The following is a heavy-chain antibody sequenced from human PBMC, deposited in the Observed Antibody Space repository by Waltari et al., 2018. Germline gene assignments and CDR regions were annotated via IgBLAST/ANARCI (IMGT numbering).Heavy chain of an antibody. D-gene: IGHD6-13*01. CDR1: GFSFSNAW. CDR3: ATDPGYSSYWYSPRDRFQH. Sequence: EVQLVESGGGLVKPGGSLRLSCAASGFSFSNAWMNWVRQAPGKGLEWVGRIKSKTDGGTTDYAAPVKGRFSISRDDSKNMLYLQMNSLNTEDTAVYYCATDPGYSSYWYSPRDRFQHWGQGTLVTVSS. V-gene: IGHV3-15*07. J-gene: IGHJ1*01. CDR2: IKSKTDGGTT.